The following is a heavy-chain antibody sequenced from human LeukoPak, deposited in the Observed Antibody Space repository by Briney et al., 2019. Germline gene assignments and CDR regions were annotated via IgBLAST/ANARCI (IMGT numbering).Heavy chain of an antibody. CDR3: AKDRQRWLYDY. CDR2: ISGSGGST. Sequence: GGSLRLSCAASGFTFSSYAMSWVRQAPGKGREWVSAISGSGGSTYYADSVKGRFTISRDNSKNTLYLQMKSLRAEDTAVYYCAKDRQRWLYDYWGQGTLVTVSS. J-gene: IGHJ4*02. V-gene: IGHV3-23*01. CDR1: GFTFSSYA. D-gene: IGHD5-24*01.